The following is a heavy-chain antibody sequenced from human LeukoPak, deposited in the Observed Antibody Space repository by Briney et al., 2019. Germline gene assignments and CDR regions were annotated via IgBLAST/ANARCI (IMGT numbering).Heavy chain of an antibody. V-gene: IGHV1-69*06. CDR3: AGGYSYGFRYNWFDP. CDR2: IIPIFGTA. CDR1: GGTFSSYA. J-gene: IGHJ5*02. Sequence: SVTVSCKASGGTFSSYAISWVRQAPGQGLEWMGGIIPIFGTANYAQKFQGRVTITADKSTSTAYMELSSLRSEDTAVYYCAGGYSYGFRYNWFDPWGQGTLVTVSS. D-gene: IGHD5-18*01.